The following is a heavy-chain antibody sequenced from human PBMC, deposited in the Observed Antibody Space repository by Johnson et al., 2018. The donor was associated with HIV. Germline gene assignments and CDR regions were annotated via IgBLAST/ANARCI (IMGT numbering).Heavy chain of an antibody. CDR1: GFTVSSSY. Sequence: QVQLVESGGGLVQPGGSLRLSCVVSGFTVSSSYLTWVRQAPGKGLEWVSYISGSGNSIYYADSVKGRFTISRDNAKNSLYLQMNSLRAEDTAVYYCAIGRGEFPRHAFDIWGQGTMVTVSS. CDR3: AIGRGEFPRHAFDI. CDR2: ISGSGNSI. D-gene: IGHD3-10*01. J-gene: IGHJ3*02. V-gene: IGHV3-11*04.